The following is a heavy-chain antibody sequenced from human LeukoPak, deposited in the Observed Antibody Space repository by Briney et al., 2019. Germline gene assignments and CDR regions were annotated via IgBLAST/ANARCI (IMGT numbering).Heavy chain of an antibody. CDR2: IYIGGST. CDR1: GFTFSHAW. V-gene: IGHV3-66*01. J-gene: IGHJ6*02. D-gene: IGHD2-15*01. Sequence: GGSLRLSCAASGFTFSHAWMTWVRQVPGKGLEWVSVIYIGGSTYYADAVRGRFTISRDNSKNTVHLQMNSLRAEDTAVYYCARGVGDCRGGSCYYWGQGTLVTVSSGMDVWGQGTTVTVSS. CDR3: ARGVGDCRGGSCYYWGQGTLVTVSSGMDV.